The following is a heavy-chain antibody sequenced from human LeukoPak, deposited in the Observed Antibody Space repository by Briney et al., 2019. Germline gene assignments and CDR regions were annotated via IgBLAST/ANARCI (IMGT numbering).Heavy chain of an antibody. CDR1: GGSISSYY. D-gene: IGHD6-6*01. CDR2: IYTSGST. CDR3: ATTSISARPHFDY. J-gene: IGHJ4*02. V-gene: IGHV4-4*07. Sequence: SETLSLTCTVSGGSISSYYLSWIRQPAGKGLEWIGRIYTSGSTNYNPSLKSRVTMSVDTSKNQFSLKLSSVTAADTAVYYCATTSISARPHFDYWGQGTLVTVSS.